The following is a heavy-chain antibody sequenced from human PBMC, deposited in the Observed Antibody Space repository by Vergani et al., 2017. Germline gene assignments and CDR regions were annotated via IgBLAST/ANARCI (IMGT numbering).Heavy chain of an antibody. Sequence: QVQLVQSGAEVKKPGASVKVSCKASGYTFTSYGISWVRQAPGQGLEWMGRIIPILGIANYAQKFQGRVTITADKSTSTAYMELSSLRSEDTAVYYCATTRGSGYSELDYWGQGTLVTVSS. CDR3: ATTRGSGYSELDY. CDR2: IIPILGIA. CDR1: GYTFTSYG. D-gene: IGHD3-22*01. J-gene: IGHJ4*02. V-gene: IGHV1-69*04.